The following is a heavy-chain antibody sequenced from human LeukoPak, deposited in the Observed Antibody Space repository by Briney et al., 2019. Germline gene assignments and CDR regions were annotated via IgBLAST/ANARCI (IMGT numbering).Heavy chain of an antibody. J-gene: IGHJ4*02. V-gene: IGHV3-33*01. CDR2: IWYDGSHK. Sequence: GGSLRLSCAASGFTFSSYDMHWVRQAPGKGLEWVAVIWYDGSHKYYADSVKGRFTISRDNSKNTLHLQMNSLRAEDTAVYYCARDLLLWFGELSGDSDSWGQGTLVTVSS. CDR3: ARDLLLWFGELSGDSDS. CDR1: GFTFSSYD. D-gene: IGHD3-10*01.